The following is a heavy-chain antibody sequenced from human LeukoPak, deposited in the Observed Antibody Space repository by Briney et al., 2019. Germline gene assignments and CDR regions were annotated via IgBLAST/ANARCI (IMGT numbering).Heavy chain of an antibody. V-gene: IGHV1-24*01. CDR2: FDPEDGEP. D-gene: IGHD1-26*01. CDR3: ATADKWEPLDY. CDR1: GNSLSETS. J-gene: IGHJ4*02. Sequence: ASVKVSCQVSGNSLSETSIHWVRQAPGQWLERMGGFDPEDGEPIFAQRFQGRFSMTEDTSADTAYMELSSLRPEDTAVYYCATADKWEPLDYWGQGTLVTVSS.